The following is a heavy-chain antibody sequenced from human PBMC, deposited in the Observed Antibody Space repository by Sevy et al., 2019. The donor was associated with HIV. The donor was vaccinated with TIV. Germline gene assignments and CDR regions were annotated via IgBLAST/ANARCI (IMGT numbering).Heavy chain of an antibody. CDR2: LKQDGSEK. D-gene: IGHD3-10*01. V-gene: IGHV3-7*03. CDR3: ASEMSLMVRGPGDAFDI. CDR1: GFTFSSYW. Sequence: GGSLRLSCAASGFTFSSYWMSWVRPAPGKGLEWVANLKQDGSEKHYVDSVKGRFTISRDNAKNSLYLQMNSLRAEDTAVYYCASEMSLMVRGPGDAFDIWGQGTMVTVSS. J-gene: IGHJ3*02.